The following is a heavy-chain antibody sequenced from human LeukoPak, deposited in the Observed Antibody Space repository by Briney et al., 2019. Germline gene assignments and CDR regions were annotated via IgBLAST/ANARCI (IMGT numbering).Heavy chain of an antibody. J-gene: IGHJ5*02. V-gene: IGHV4-61*05. CDR1: GRSISSSSYY. CDR2: IYYSGST. Sequence: SETLSLTCTVSGRSISSSSYYWDWIRQPPGKGREGIGNIYYSGSTNYNPALNSRSTRALNPSKTQFSLTHSSVTAADTAIYYCARAVLANIDPWGQGTLVTVSS. D-gene: IGHD4/OR15-4a*01. CDR3: ARAVLANIDP.